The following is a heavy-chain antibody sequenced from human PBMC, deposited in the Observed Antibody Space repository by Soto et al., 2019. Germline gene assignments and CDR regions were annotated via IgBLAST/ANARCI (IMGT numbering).Heavy chain of an antibody. CDR3: PRSPWQWLDY. J-gene: IGHJ4*02. CDR1: GGSISSSSYY. Sequence: QLQLQESGPGLVKPSETLSLTCTVSGGSISSSSYYWGWIRQPPGKGLEWIGSIYYSGSTYYNPSINSRVNISVNTSKNQFSLKLSSVTAADTAVYYCPRSPWQWLDYWGQGTLVTVSS. D-gene: IGHD6-19*01. CDR2: IYYSGST. V-gene: IGHV4-39*01.